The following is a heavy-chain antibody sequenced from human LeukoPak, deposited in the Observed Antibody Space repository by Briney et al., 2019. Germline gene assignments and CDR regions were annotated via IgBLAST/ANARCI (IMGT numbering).Heavy chain of an antibody. CDR3: VSDSGLRSGGDS. Sequence: GGSLRLSCAASGFNLRTFWIHWIRQDAGGRLVWVSRISPDGSVTTYTASVKGRFAVSRDNAKNTLYLEMNSLRADDAAIYYCVSDSGLRSGGDSWGQGTPVTVSS. CDR1: GFNLRTFW. D-gene: IGHD1-26*01. V-gene: IGHV3-74*01. CDR2: ISPDGSVT. J-gene: IGHJ4*02.